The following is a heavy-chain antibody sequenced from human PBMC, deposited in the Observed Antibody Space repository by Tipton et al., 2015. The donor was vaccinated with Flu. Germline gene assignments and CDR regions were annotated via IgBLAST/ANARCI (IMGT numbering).Heavy chain of an antibody. CDR2: IYDSGST. CDR3: AREKLPSTYYDTSGYVDY. V-gene: IGHV4-31*03. Sequence: TLSLTCTVSGSSISSGGYYWSWIRQHPGKGLVWIGYIYDSGSTYYNPSLKSRVTISVDTSKNQFSLKLSSVTAADTAVYYCAREKLPSTYYDTSGYVDYWGQGTLVTVSS. D-gene: IGHD3-22*01. J-gene: IGHJ4*02. CDR1: GSSISSGGYY.